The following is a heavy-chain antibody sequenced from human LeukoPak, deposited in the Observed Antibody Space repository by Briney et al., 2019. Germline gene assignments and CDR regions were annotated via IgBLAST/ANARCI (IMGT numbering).Heavy chain of an antibody. CDR2: FDPEDGET. V-gene: IGHV1-24*01. CDR1: GYTLTELS. D-gene: IGHD3-3*01. Sequence: ASVKLSCKVSGYTLTELSMHWVRQAPGKGLEWMGGFDPEDGETIYAQKFQGRVTMTEDTSTDTAYMELSSLRSEDTAVYYCATFPFWSGSRGYFDYWGQGTLVTVSS. J-gene: IGHJ4*02. CDR3: ATFPFWSGSRGYFDY.